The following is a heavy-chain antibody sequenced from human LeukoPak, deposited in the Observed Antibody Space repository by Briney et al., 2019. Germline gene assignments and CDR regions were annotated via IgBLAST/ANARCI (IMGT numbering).Heavy chain of an antibody. CDR3: AKFLMTAVTTGFGS. V-gene: IGHV3-74*01. Sequence: GGSLRLSCAASGFTFSSYWMHWVRQAPGKGLVWVARINSDGSSTTYADSVKGRFTISRDNSKNTLYLQMDSLRAEDTAVYYCAKFLMTAVTTGFGSWGQGTLVTVSS. CDR2: INSDGSST. CDR1: GFTFSSYW. J-gene: IGHJ4*02. D-gene: IGHD4-17*01.